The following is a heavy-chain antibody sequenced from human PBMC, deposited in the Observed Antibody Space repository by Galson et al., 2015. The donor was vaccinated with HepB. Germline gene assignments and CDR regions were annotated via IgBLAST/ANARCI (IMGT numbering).Heavy chain of an antibody. Sequence: SLRLSCAASGFTFSSYWMSWVRQAPGKGLEWVANIKQDGSEKYYVDSVKGRFTISRDNAKNSLYLQMNSLRAEDTAVYYCARDRPRFDYYGSGSYPPDYWGQGTLVTVSS. CDR3: ARDRPRFDYYGSGSYPPDY. V-gene: IGHV3-7*01. CDR2: IKQDGSEK. J-gene: IGHJ4*02. D-gene: IGHD3-10*01. CDR1: GFTFSSYW.